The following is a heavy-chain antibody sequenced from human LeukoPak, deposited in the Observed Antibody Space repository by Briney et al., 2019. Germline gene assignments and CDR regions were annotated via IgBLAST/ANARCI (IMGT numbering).Heavy chain of an antibody. CDR3: ARSDYWCMDV. CDR2: ITSDSRTI. Sequence: PGGSLRLSCAASGFNLRNYGMRWVRQAPGKGLEWVSSITSDSRTIYYADSVKGRFTISRDNAKNSLYLQMNSLRAEDTAVFSCARSDYWCMDVWGKGTTVIVSS. V-gene: IGHV3-48*04. CDR1: GFNLRNYG. J-gene: IGHJ6*03.